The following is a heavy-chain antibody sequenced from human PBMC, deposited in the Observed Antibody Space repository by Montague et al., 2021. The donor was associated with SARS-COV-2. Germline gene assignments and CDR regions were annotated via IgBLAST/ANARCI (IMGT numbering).Heavy chain of an antibody. CDR2: IYYSGST. CDR1: GGPISRSSYY. V-gene: IGHV4-39*01. CDR3: ATITLGYCTNGVCQPPDY. Sequence: SETLSLTCSVSGGPISRSSYYWGWVRQPPGKGLEWIGSIYYSGSTYYNPSLKSRVTISVDTSKNQFPLKLSSVTAADTAVYYCATITLGYCTNGVCQPPDYWGQGTLVTVSS. D-gene: IGHD2-8*01. J-gene: IGHJ4*02.